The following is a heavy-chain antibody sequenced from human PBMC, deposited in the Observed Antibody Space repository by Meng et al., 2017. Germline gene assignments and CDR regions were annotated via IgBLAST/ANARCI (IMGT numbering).Heavy chain of an antibody. J-gene: IGHJ5*02. CDR1: GGSFSGYY. D-gene: IGHD4-11*01. CDR2: INHSGST. CDR3: ARERVTTTALDP. Sequence: GSLRLSCAVYGGSFSGYYWSWIRQPPGKGLEWIGEINHSGSTNYNPSLKSRVTISVDTSKNQFSLKLNSVTAADTAVYYCARERVTTTALDPWGQGTLVTVSS. V-gene: IGHV4-34*01.